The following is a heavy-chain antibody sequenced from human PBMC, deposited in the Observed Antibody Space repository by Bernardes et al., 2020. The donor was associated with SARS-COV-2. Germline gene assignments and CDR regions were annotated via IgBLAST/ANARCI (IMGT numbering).Heavy chain of an antibody. CDR3: ARHETMKVQGIIIGYYYHMDV. CDR2: IYYRESA. D-gene: IGHD3-10*01. V-gene: IGHV4-39*01. J-gene: IGHJ6*02. Sequence: SETLSLTCTVSGGSISSSSYYWGWIRQPPGKGLEWIGSIYYRESAYENPSLKSRVTISVDTSKNRLSLKLSSVTAADTAVYYCARHETMKVQGIIIGYYYHMDVWGRGTTVTVSS. CDR1: GGSISSSSYY.